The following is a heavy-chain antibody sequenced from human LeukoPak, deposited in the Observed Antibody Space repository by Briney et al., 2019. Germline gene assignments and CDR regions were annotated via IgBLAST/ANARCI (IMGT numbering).Heavy chain of an antibody. Sequence: GESLKISCKASGYSFTNYWIGWVRQMPGKGLECMGIIYPGDSDTRYSPSFQGQVTISADKSISTAYLQWSSQKASDTAMYYCARHQHYYGSGSYYEDYYYYYMDVWGKGTTVTISS. V-gene: IGHV5-51*01. CDR3: ARHQHYYGSGSYYEDYYYYYMDV. CDR2: IYPGDSDT. D-gene: IGHD3-10*01. CDR1: GYSFTNYW. J-gene: IGHJ6*03.